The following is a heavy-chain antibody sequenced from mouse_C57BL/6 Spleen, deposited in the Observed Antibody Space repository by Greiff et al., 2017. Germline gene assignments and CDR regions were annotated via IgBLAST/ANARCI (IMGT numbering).Heavy chain of an antibody. V-gene: IGHV1-15*01. CDR3: TPGRLPAFDY. J-gene: IGHJ2*01. CDR2: IDPETGGT. D-gene: IGHD2-2*01. CDR1: GYTFTDYE. Sequence: VKLMESGAELVRPGASVTLSCKASGYTFTDYEMHWVKQTPVHGLEWIGAIDPETGGTAYNQKFKGKAILTADKSSSTAYMELRSLTSEDSAVYYCTPGRLPAFDYWGQGTTLTVSS.